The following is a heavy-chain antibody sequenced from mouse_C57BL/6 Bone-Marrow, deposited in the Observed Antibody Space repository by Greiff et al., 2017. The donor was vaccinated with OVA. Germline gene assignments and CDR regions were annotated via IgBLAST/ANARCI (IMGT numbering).Heavy chain of an antibody. J-gene: IGHJ1*03. V-gene: IGHV1-81*01. CDR2: IYPRSGNT. CDR3: ARECGSSRGYFDV. Sequence: QVQLQQSGAELARPGASVKLSCKASGYTFTSYGISWVKQRTGQGLEWIGEIYPRSGNTYYNEKFKGKATLTADKSSSTAYMELRSLTSEDSAVYFCARECGSSRGYFDVWGTGTTVTVSS. CDR1: GYTFTSYG. D-gene: IGHD1-1*01.